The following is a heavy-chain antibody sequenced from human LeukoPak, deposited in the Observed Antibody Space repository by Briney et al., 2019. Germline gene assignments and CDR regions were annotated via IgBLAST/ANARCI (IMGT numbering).Heavy chain of an antibody. CDR1: GYTFTDYY. Sequence: ASVKVSCKTSGYTFTDYYMHWVRQAPGQGLEWMGWINPSSGGTNYAQKFQGRVTMTRDTSISTAYMELSRLRSDDTAVYYCARDRPLDADDYYGFYYFDYWGQGTLVTVSS. D-gene: IGHD3-10*01. V-gene: IGHV1-2*02. CDR2: INPSSGGT. J-gene: IGHJ4*02. CDR3: ARDRPLDADDYYGFYYFDY.